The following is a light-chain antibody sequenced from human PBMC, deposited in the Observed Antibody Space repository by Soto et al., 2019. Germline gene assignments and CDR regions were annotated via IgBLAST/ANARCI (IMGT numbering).Light chain of an antibody. J-gene: IGKJ2*01. V-gene: IGKV3-15*01. CDR2: RSS. CDR1: QSVGTN. CDR3: LQSNTWPYT. Sequence: EIVMTQSPATLSVSPGERATLSCRASQSVGTNLAWYQQKPGQAPRLLIYRSSTGAPGIPARFSGSGSGTEFTLTISSLQSEDFAIYYCLQSNTWPYTFGQGTKLEIK.